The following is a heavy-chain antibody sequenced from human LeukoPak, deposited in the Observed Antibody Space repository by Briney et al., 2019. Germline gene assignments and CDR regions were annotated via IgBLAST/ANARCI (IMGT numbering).Heavy chain of an antibody. CDR2: INHSGST. Sequence: SETLSLTCAVYGGSFSGYYWSWIRQPPGKGLEWIGEINHSGSTNYNPSLKSRVTISVDTSKNQFSLKLSSVTAADTAAYYCAGYCSSTSCYPGYYYYGMDVWGQGTTVTVSS. D-gene: IGHD2-2*01. CDR1: GGSFSGYY. J-gene: IGHJ6*02. V-gene: IGHV4-34*01. CDR3: AGYCSSTSCYPGYYYYGMDV.